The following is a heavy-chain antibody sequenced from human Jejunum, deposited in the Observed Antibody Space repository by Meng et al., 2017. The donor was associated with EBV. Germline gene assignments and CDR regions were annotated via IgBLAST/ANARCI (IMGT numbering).Heavy chain of an antibody. CDR2: INGDGSRT. CDR1: GFTFSGFW. Sequence: VRLVESGGVLIQPGGSLRLPCAASGFTFSGFWMYWVRQVPGKGLVWISRINGDGSRTTYADSVKDRFTISRDNAKNTLYLQMNSLRAEDTAVYYCAKDRNYYIDYWGQGTLVTVSS. J-gene: IGHJ4*02. CDR3: AKDRNYYIDY. V-gene: IGHV3-74*01.